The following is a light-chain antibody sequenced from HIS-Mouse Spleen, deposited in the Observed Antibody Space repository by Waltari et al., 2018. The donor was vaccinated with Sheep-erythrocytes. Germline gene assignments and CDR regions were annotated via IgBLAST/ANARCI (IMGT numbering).Light chain of an antibody. CDR1: QSLLHSNGYNY. CDR2: LCS. Sequence: DIVMTQSPLSLPVTPGEPASISCRSSQSLLHSNGYNYLDWYLQKPGQSPQLLIYLCSNRASGVPDRFSGSGSGTDFTLKISRVEAEDVGVYYCMQALQTPIFTFGPGTKVDIK. V-gene: IGKV2-28*01. CDR3: MQALQTPIFT. J-gene: IGKJ3*01.